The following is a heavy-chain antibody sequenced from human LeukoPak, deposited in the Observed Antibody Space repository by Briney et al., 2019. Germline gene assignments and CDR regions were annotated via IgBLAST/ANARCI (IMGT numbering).Heavy chain of an antibody. CDR1: GGSISSYY. V-gene: IGHV4-59*12. CDR3: ARDFGYGDYFFDD. Sequence: SETLSLTCTVSGGSISSYYWSWIRQPPGKGLEWFGYIYYSGSPNYTPPLKSRVTMSVDTSKNQSSLRLSSVTAADTAVYYCARDFGYGDYFFDDWGQGTLVTVSS. J-gene: IGHJ4*02. CDR2: IYYSGSP. D-gene: IGHD4-17*01.